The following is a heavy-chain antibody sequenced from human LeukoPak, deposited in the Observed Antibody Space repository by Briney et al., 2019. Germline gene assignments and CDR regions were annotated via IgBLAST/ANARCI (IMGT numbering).Heavy chain of an antibody. J-gene: IGHJ5*02. Sequence: ASVEVSCKASGYTFTSYYMHWVRQAPGQGLEWMGIINPSGGSTSYARKFQGRVTMTRDTSTSTVYMELSSLRSGDTAVYYCARTLDTALTSWGQGTLVTVSS. CDR1: GYTFTSYY. V-gene: IGHV1-46*01. CDR3: ARTLDTALTS. D-gene: IGHD5-18*01. CDR2: INPSGGST.